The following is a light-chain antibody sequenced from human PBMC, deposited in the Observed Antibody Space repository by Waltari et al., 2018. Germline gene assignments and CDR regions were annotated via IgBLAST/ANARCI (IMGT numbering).Light chain of an antibody. J-gene: IGLJ2*01. CDR2: EVN. Sequence: QSAPTQPASVSGSPGHSVTISCTGSSSDVGNYNLVPWYQQHPGKAPKLIIFEVNKRPSGISNRFSGSKSGNTASLTISGLQPEDEADYYCCSYAGSRNMIFGGGTKLTVL. CDR1: SSDVGNYNL. V-gene: IGLV2-23*02. CDR3: CSYAGSRNMI.